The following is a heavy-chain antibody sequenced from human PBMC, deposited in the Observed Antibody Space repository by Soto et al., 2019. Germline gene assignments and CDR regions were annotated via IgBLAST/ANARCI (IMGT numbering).Heavy chain of an antibody. Sequence: QVTLKESGPVLVKPTETLTLTCTVSGFSLSNARMGVSWLRQPPGKALEWLAHIFSNDEKSYSTSLKSRLTITKDTSKSQVVPTMTNMDPVDTATYYCARIGSPVYYYDGMDVWGKGTTVTVSS. CDR2: IFSNDEK. V-gene: IGHV2-26*01. CDR3: ARIGSPVYYYDGMDV. J-gene: IGHJ6*04. CDR1: GFSLSNARMG.